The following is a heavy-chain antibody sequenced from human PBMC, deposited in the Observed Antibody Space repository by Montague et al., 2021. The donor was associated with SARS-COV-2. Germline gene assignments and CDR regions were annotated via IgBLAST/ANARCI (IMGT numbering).Heavy chain of an antibody. V-gene: IGHV4-59*12. CDR2: VRDTGTT. CDR1: GASIRGNP. J-gene: IGHJ1*01. D-gene: IGHD3-3*02. Sequence: SETLSLTCGVFGASIRGNPWSWLRKRPGKGLEWIGDVRDTGTTNYNPSVRSRANIFVDTSKAQFSLTLTSVNTADTAVYYCARFAKTGTTSAFGRWGQGTLVIVSS. CDR3: ARFAKTGTTSAFGR.